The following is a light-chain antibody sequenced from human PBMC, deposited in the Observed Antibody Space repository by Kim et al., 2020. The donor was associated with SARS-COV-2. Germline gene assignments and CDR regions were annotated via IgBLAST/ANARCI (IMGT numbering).Light chain of an antibody. CDR1: QSISSN. Sequence: ETVMTQSPATLSVSPGDRATLSCRASQSISSNLAWYQQRPGQAPRLLIYGASNRSTGIPARFSGTGSGTDFTLTISSLQSEDFAVYYCQQYDNWPPYTFGQGTKLDI. CDR3: QQYDNWPPYT. J-gene: IGKJ2*01. CDR2: GAS. V-gene: IGKV3-15*01.